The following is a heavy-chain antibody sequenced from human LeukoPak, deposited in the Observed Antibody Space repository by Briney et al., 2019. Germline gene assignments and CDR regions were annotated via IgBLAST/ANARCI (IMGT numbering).Heavy chain of an antibody. CDR3: ARDRVQAIFGVVIGYYYYGMDV. D-gene: IGHD3-3*01. CDR2: ISGSGGST. V-gene: IGHV3-23*01. J-gene: IGHJ6*02. CDR1: GFTFSSYA. Sequence: GGSLRLSCAASGFTFSSYAMSWVRQAPGKGLEWVSAISGSGGSTYYADSVKGRFTISRDNAKNSLYLQMNSLRAEDTAVYYCARDRVQAIFGVVIGYYYYGMDVWGQGTTVTVSS.